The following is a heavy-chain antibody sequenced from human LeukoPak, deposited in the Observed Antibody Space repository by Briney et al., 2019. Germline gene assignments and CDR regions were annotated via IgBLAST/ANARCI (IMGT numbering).Heavy chain of an antibody. CDR1: GFTFSDHA. Sequence: GGSLRLSCAASGFTFSDHAMHWVRQAPGKGLEWVTAISYHARDQFYADSVKGRFTVSRDNSRNILYLQMNSLRAEDSAVYYCAAQPCINGICYLDYWGQGALVTVSS. J-gene: IGHJ4*02. CDR2: ISYHARDQ. CDR3: AAQPCINGICYLDY. V-gene: IGHV3-30*04. D-gene: IGHD2-8*01.